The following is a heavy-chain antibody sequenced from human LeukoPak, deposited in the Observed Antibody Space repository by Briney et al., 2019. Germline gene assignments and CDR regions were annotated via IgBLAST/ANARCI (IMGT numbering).Heavy chain of an antibody. J-gene: IGHJ4*02. V-gene: IGHV3-30*02. CDR3: AARQDY. CDR2: IRDDGSNK. CDR1: GFTFSRYG. Sequence: GGSLRLSCAASGFTFSRYGMHWVRQAPGKGLEWVAFIRDDGSNKYYADSIKGRFTISRDNSKNTPYLQMDNLRVEDTALYYCAARQDYWGQGTLVTVSS.